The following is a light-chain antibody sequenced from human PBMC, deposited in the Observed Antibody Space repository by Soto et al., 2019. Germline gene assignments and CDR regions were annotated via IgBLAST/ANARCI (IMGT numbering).Light chain of an antibody. CDR3: RSYAGSNNYV. V-gene: IGLV2-8*01. J-gene: IGLJ1*01. Sequence: QSALTQPASVSGSPGQSITISCTGTSSDVGAYNYVSWYQQYPGKAPKLMIYGVNKRPSGVPDRFSGSRSGNTASLTVSGLQAEDEADYYCRSYAGSNNYVFGTGTKLTVL. CDR2: GVN. CDR1: SSDVGAYNY.